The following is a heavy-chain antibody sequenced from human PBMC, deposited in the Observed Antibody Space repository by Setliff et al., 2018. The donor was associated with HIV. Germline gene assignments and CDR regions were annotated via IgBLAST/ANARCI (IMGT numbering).Heavy chain of an antibody. CDR2: FYPSGST. CDR3: ARSHHNDLLGGYSYFAS. CDR1: GYSINSGYF. Sequence: SETLSLTCSVSGYSINSGYFWGWIRQPPGKELEWIGNFYPSGSTYSNPSLRRRLTISVDTSKEQFSLSLTSVTAADTAVYYCARSHHNDLLGGYSYFASWGQGILVTVSS. V-gene: IGHV4-38-2*01. J-gene: IGHJ4*02. D-gene: IGHD3-3*01.